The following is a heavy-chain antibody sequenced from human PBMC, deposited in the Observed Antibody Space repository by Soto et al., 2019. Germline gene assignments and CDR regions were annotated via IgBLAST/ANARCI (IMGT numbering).Heavy chain of an antibody. CDR1: GGSISSGGYY. V-gene: IGHV4-31*03. J-gene: IGHJ6*02. CDR3: AREMSRGVNYDILLGGNYYGMDV. CDR2: IYYSGST. D-gene: IGHD3-9*01. Sequence: QVQLQESGPGLVKPSQTLSLTCTVSGGSISSGGYYWSWIRQHPGKGLEGIGYIYYSGSTYYNPSLKSRVTISVDTSKNQFSLKLSSLTAADTAVYYCAREMSRGVNYDILLGGNYYGMDVWGQGTTVTVSS.